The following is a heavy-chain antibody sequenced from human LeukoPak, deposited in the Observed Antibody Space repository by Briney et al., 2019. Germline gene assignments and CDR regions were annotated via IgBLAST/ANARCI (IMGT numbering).Heavy chain of an antibody. CDR3: ARDSGVTAIIARYYYYMDV. CDR2: IIPIFGTA. J-gene: IGHJ6*03. D-gene: IGHD2-21*02. CDR1: GGTFSSYA. Sequence: SVKVSCKASGGTFSSYAISWVRQAPGHGLEWMGGIIPIFGTANYAQKFQGRVTITTDESTSTAYMELSSLRSEDTAVYYCARDSGVTAIIARYYYYMDVWGKGTTVTVSS. V-gene: IGHV1-69*05.